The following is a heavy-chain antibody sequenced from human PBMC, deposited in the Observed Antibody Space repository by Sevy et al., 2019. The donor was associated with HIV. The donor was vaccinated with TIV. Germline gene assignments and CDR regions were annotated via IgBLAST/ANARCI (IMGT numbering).Heavy chain of an antibody. D-gene: IGHD3-16*01. J-gene: IGHJ6*02. CDR1: GFTFDDYA. CDR2: ISWHSGNI. CDR3: AKDIGPSNYDYVWGTYYFYGMDV. Sequence: GGSLRLSCAASGFTFDDYAKHWVRQRPGKGLEWVSGISWHSGNIDYADSVKGRFTISRDNAKNSLYLQMNSLRAEDTALYYCAKDIGPSNYDYVWGTYYFYGMDVWGQGTTVTVSS. V-gene: IGHV3-9*01.